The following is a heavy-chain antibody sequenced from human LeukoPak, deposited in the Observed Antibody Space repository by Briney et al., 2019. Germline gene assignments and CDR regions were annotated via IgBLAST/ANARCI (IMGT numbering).Heavy chain of an antibody. CDR1: GFTVSSNY. CDR2: ISGSGGST. J-gene: IGHJ4*02. CDR3: AKVRMGYYDSSGYPDY. Sequence: GGSLRLSCAASGFTVSSNYMTWVRQAPGKGLEWVSAISGSGGSTHYADSVKGRFTISRDNSKNTLYLQMNSLRAEDTAVYYCAKVRMGYYDSSGYPDYWGQGTLVTVSS. D-gene: IGHD3-22*01. V-gene: IGHV3-23*01.